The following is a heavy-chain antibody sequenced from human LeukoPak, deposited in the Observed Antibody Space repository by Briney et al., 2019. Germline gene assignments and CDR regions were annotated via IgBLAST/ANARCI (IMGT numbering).Heavy chain of an antibody. CDR2: IWYDGSNK. J-gene: IGHJ4*02. CDR1: GFTFSSYG. V-gene: IGHV3-33*01. Sequence: GRSLRLSCAASGFTFSSYGMHWVRQAPGKGLEWVAVIWYDGSNKYYADSVKGRFTISRDNSKNTLYLQMNSLRAEDTAVYYCARDLIRYCSSTSCPTDYWGQGTLVTVSS. CDR3: ARDLIRYCSSTSCPTDY. D-gene: IGHD2-2*01.